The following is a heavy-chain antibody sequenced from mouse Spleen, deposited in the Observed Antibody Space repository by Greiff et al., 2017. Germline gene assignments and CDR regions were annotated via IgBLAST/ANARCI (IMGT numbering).Heavy chain of an antibody. CDR2: ISSGSSTI. V-gene: IGHV5-17*01. Sequence: EVQRVESGGGLVKPGGSLKLSCAASGFTFSDYGMHWVRQAPEKGLEWVAYISSGSSTIYYADTVKGRFTISRDNAKNTLFLQMTSLSSEDTAMYYCARPNYGDPFAYWGQGTLVTVSA. CDR1: GFTFSDYG. D-gene: IGHD2-13*01. CDR3: ARPNYGDPFAY. J-gene: IGHJ3*01.